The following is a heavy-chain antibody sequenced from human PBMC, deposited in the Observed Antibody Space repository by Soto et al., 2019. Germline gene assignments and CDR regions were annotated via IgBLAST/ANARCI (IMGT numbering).Heavy chain of an antibody. V-gene: IGHV4-31*03. J-gene: IGHJ6*02. D-gene: IGHD4-4*01. CDR1: GGSISSGGYY. CDR2: FYNSGSV. Sequence: LSLTCTVSGGSISSGGYYWSWIRQHPGKGLEWVGYFYNSGSVFYNPSLKSRVTISVDTSKNQFSLKLISVTAADTAVYYCARGAVTNLYYYYYGMDVWGQGTTVTVSS. CDR3: ARGAVTNLYYYYYGMDV.